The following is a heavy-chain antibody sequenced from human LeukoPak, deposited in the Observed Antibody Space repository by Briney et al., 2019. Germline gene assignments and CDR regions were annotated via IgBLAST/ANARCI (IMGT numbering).Heavy chain of an antibody. D-gene: IGHD3-22*01. CDR1: GFTFNIYA. Sequence: GGSLRLSCVASGFTFNIYAMIWVRQAPGKGLEWVSTISGGGDSTYYADFLRGRFTISRDNSKNTLYLQMNSLRAEDTAIYYCAKGRDTYYYDSSGYRSCDYWGQGTLVTVSS. V-gene: IGHV3-23*01. CDR3: AKGRDTYYYDSSGYRSCDY. CDR2: ISGGGDST. J-gene: IGHJ4*02.